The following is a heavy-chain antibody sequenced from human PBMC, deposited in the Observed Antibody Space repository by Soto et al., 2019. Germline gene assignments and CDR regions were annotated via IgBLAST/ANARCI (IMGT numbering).Heavy chain of an antibody. CDR2: INAGNGNT. D-gene: IGHD1-26*01. Sequence: ASVKVSCKASGYTFTSYAMHCARQAPGQRLEWTGWINAGNGNTKYSQKFQGRVTITRDTSASTAYMELSSLRSEDSALYHCARGGIYFFVSGMDVWGQGTTVTVSS. V-gene: IGHV1-3*01. J-gene: IGHJ6*02. CDR3: ARGGIYFFVSGMDV. CDR1: GYTFTSYA.